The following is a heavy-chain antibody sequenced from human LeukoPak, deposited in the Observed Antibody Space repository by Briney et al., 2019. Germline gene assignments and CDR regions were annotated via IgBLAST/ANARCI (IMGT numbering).Heavy chain of an antibody. V-gene: IGHV4-34*01. CDR2: INHSGST. CDR3: ARSSYSYGYDY. CDR1: GGSFSGYY. Sequence: SETPSLTCAVYGGSFSGYYWSWLRQPPGKGLEWIGEINHSGSTNYNPSLKSRVTISVDTSKNQFSLKLSSVTAADTAVYYCARSSYSYGYDYWGQGTLVTVSS. J-gene: IGHJ4*02. D-gene: IGHD5-18*01.